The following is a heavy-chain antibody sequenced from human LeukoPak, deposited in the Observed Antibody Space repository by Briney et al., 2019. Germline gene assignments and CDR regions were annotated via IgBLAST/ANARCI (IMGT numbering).Heavy chain of an antibody. J-gene: IGHJ4*02. V-gene: IGHV3-21*04. Sequence: GGSLRLSCAASGFTFSSHSMNWVRQAPGKGLEWVSSISSSSTYIYNADSVKGRFTISRDNAKNSLYLQMNSLTTEDTALYYCAKARWEPNFDYWGQGTLVTVSS. CDR1: GFTFSSHS. CDR3: AKARWEPNFDY. CDR2: ISSSSTYI. D-gene: IGHD1-26*01.